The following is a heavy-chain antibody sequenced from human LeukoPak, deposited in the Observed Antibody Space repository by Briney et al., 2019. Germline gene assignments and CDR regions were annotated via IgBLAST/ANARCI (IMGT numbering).Heavy chain of an antibody. D-gene: IGHD3-22*01. J-gene: IGHJ3*02. CDR1: GFTFSRYG. V-gene: IGHV3-33*01. CDR3: ARDPPTYYYDEPGSRDAFDI. CDR2: IWYDGSNK. Sequence: EAGGSLRLSCAASGFTFSRYGMHWVRQAPGKGLEWVAVIWYDGSNKYYAESVKGRFTISRDNSKNTLHLQMDSLRAEDTAVYYCARDPPTYYYDEPGSRDAFDIWGQGTMVTVSS.